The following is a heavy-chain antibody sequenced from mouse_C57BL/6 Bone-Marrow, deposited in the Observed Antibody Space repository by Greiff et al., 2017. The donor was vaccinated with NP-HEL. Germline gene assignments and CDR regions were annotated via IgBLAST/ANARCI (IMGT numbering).Heavy chain of an antibody. V-gene: IGHV14-4*01. J-gene: IGHJ2*01. D-gene: IGHD1-1*01. Sequence: VQLQQSGAELVRPGASVKLSCTASGFNIKDDYMHWVKQRPEQGLEWIGWFDPENGDTESASKVHGKATIPADTSSNQAYLQLSSLTSEDTAVYYCTTSGTTDYWGQGTTLTVSS. CDR3: TTSGTTDY. CDR2: FDPENGDT. CDR1: GFNIKDDY.